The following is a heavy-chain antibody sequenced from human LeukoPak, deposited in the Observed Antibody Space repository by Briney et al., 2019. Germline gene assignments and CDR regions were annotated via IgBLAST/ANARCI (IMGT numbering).Heavy chain of an antibody. Sequence: GGSLRLSCAASGFTFSSHWMHWVRQAPGKGLVWVSRINSDGSSTSYADSVKGRFTISRDNAKNTLYLQMNSLRAEDTAVYYCATSFGPVIAAAGTGADWGQGTLVTVSS. CDR3: ATSFGPVIAAAGTGAD. V-gene: IGHV3-74*01. CDR2: INSDGSST. CDR1: GFTFSSHW. D-gene: IGHD6-13*01. J-gene: IGHJ4*02.